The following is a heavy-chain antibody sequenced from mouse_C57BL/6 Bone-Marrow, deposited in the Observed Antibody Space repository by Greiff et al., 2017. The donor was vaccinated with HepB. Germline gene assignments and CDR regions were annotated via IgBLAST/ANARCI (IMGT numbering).Heavy chain of an antibody. CDR3: AREGTSSSSYFDV. D-gene: IGHD1-1*01. J-gene: IGHJ1*03. CDR2: IYPRSGNT. CDR1: GYTFTSYG. Sequence: VQRVESGAELARPGASVKLSCKASGYTFTSYGISWVKQRTGQGLEWIGEIYPRSGNTYYNEKFKGKATLTADKSSSTAYMELRSLTSEDSAVYFCAREGTSSSSYFDVWGTGTTVTVSS. V-gene: IGHV1-81*01.